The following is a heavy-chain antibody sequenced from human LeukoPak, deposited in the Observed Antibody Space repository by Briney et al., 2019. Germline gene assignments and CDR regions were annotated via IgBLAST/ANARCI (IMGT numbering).Heavy chain of an antibody. Sequence: SETLSLTCTVCGGSISRSSYYWGWIRQPPGKGLEWIGSIYYSGSTYYNPSLKSRVTISVDTSKNQFSLKLSSVTAADTAVYYCARALISQTGFFDYWGQGTLVIVSS. CDR2: IYYSGST. CDR3: ARALISQTGFFDY. CDR1: GGSISRSSYY. J-gene: IGHJ4*02. V-gene: IGHV4-39*07. D-gene: IGHD3-9*01.